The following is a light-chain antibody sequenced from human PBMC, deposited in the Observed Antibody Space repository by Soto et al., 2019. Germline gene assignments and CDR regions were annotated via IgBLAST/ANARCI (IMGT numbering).Light chain of an antibody. CDR2: ENN. J-gene: IGLJ1*01. V-gene: IGLV1-51*02. CDR3: GTWDSRLSYYV. Sequence: QSVLPQPPSVSAAPGRKVTISCSGSSSNIGNNIVYWYQQLPGTAPKLLIYENNKRPSGIPDRFSGSKSGTSATLGITGLQTGDEADYYCGTWDSRLSYYVFGTGTKVTVL. CDR1: SSNIGNNI.